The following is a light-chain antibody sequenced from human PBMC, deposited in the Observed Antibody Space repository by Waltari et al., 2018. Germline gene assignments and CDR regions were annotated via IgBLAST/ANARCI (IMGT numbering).Light chain of an antibody. Sequence: DIVLTQSPGTLSLSPGERATLSCRASQSVSNNYLAWYQHKAGQAPRLLIYGASSRATGIPDRFSGSGSGTGFTFTISRLEPEDFVVYYCQQYASSPGTSGQGTKVEIK. V-gene: IGKV3-20*01. CDR2: GAS. CDR3: QQYASSPGT. J-gene: IGKJ1*01. CDR1: QSVSNNY.